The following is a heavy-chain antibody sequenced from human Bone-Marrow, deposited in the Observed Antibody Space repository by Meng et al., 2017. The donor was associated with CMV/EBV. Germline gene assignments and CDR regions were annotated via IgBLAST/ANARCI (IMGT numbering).Heavy chain of an antibody. J-gene: IGHJ4*02. CDR3: TKATGSGSFLFDF. V-gene: IGHV3-30*02. CDR1: EVTFSGYV. Sequence: GESLKISCAVSEVTFSGYVLHWVRQAPGKGLEWVAFLRYDETTEYYANSVRGRFTISRDNSKNTLYLQMNRLRPEDTAGYYCTKATGSGSFLFDFWGQGTLVTVSS. CDR2: LRYDETTE. D-gene: IGHD3-10*01.